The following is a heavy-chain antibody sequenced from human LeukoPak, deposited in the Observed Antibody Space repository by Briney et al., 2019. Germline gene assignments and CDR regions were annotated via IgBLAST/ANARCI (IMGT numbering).Heavy chain of an antibody. D-gene: IGHD3-22*01. CDR1: GGTFSSYT. V-gene: IGHV1-69*02. CDR2: IIPILGIA. CDR3: ALPTYYYDSSQALDI. Sequence: SVKVFCKASGGTFSSYTISGVRQAPGQGLEWMGRIIPILGIANYAQKFQGRVTITADKSTSTAYMELSSLRSEDTAVYYCALPTYYYDSSQALDIWGQGTMVTVSS. J-gene: IGHJ3*02.